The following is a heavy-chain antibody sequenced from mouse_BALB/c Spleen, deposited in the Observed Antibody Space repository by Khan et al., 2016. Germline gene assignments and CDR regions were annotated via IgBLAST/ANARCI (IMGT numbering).Heavy chain of an antibody. CDR3: ASSTQSFYAMDY. CDR2: IDPFNGGT. V-gene: IGHV1-31*01. Sequence: VQLKQSGPELMKPGASVKISCKASGYSFTSYYMHWVKQSHGKSLEWIGYIDPFNGGTSYNQKFKGKATLTVDKSSSTAYMQLSSLTSEDSAVYYCASSTQSFYAMDYWGQGTSVTVSS. CDR1: GYSFTSYY. J-gene: IGHJ4*01. D-gene: IGHD1-1*01.